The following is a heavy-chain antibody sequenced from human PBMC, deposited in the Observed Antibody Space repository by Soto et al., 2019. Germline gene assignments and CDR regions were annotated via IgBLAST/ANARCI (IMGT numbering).Heavy chain of an antibody. V-gene: IGHV3-23*01. D-gene: IGHD3-10*01. CDR2: ISGPGSTI. CDR3: AKMLTMVRGVTGLRDFDF. CDR1: GFSFSNYA. Sequence: VQLLEAGGNLIQPGGSLRLSCAASGFSFSNYAMSWVRQAPGQGLEWLSAISGPGSTIYYADSVKDRFTISRDNSKNTLYLQMNSLTGEDTAVYYCAKMLTMVRGVTGLRDFDFWGQGTLVTVSS. J-gene: IGHJ4*02.